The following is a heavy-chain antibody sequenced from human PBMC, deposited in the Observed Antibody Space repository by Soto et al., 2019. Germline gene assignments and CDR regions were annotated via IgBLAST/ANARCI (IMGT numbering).Heavy chain of an antibody. CDR3: ARGGRLRSSFSYRYYFGY. D-gene: IGHD5-18*01. CDR2: INPNSGGT. CDR1: GYTFTAYY. Sequence: QVQLVQSGAEVKKPGASVKVSCKASGYTFTAYYMHWVRQAPGQGLEWMGWINPNSGGTNYAQKFQGWVTMTRDTSLSTAYMELRRLRSYDTDVFCCARGGRLRSSFSYRYYFGYGGQGTLVTVSS. J-gene: IGHJ4*02. V-gene: IGHV1-2*04.